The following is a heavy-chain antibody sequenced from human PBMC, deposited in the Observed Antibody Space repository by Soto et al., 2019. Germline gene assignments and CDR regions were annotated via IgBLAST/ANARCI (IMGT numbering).Heavy chain of an antibody. CDR3: AKDYSGSYSVTFGY. CDR2: ISGSGGST. D-gene: IGHD1-26*01. J-gene: IGHJ4*02. V-gene: IGHV3-23*01. Sequence: AWSLRLCCAASGFSFSSYAMSWVRQAPGKGLEWVSAISGSGGSTYYADSVKGRFTISRDNSKNTLYLQMNSLRAEDTAVYYCAKDYSGSYSVTFGYWGQGTLVTVSS. CDR1: GFSFSSYA.